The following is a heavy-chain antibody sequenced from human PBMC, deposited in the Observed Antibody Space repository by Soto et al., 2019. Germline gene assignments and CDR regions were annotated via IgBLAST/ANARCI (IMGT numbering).Heavy chain of an antibody. CDR3: ANVSTRDALDTVVTMYFDY. V-gene: IGHV3-23*01. Sequence: WLTLISGSGGTIYYADSVKGRFTISRDNSKNTLYLQMNSLRAEDTAVYYCANVSTRDALDTVVTMYFDYWGQGNLVSVSS. D-gene: IGHD5-12*01. CDR2: ISGSGGTI. J-gene: IGHJ4*02.